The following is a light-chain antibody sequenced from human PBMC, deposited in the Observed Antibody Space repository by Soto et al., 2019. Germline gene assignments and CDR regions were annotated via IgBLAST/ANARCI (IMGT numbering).Light chain of an antibody. CDR1: RDVGSD. J-gene: IGKJ1*01. Sequence: QMTHSPSSLSASVGEKIIITCRASRDVGSDVSWYQQKPGQAPKLLIYAASNLYTGVPSRFSGSRSGTEFTLTISSLQPEDFAVYYCQQYDNWPSFGQGTKVDIK. CDR3: QQYDNWPS. V-gene: IGKV1-6*01. CDR2: AAS.